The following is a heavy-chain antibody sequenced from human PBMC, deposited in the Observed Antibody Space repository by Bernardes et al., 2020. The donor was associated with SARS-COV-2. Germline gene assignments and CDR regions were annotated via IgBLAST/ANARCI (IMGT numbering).Heavy chain of an antibody. D-gene: IGHD6-13*01. Sequence: SETLSLTCTVSGGSISSSSYYWSWIRQPPGKGLEWIGSIYYSGSTYYNPSLKSRATISGVTSKNQFSLKLSSVTAADTSVYYCARQVRQQLVRHQSDNWGQGTLVTVSS. CDR3: ARQVRQQLVRHQSDN. J-gene: IGHJ4*02. V-gene: IGHV4-39*01. CDR1: GGSISSSSYY. CDR2: IYYSGST.